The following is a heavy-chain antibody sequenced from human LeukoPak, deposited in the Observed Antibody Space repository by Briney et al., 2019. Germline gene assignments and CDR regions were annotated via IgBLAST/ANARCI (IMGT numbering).Heavy chain of an antibody. CDR1: GYTFGTHW. Sequence: ASVKVSRKPSGYTFGTHWMHWVRQAPGQGLEWMAIINPSGDFRSYAQKFQGRVTMTRDTSISTAYMDLSRLRSDDTAVYYCARVKDYYGSGSYYFHHWGQGTLVTVSS. V-gene: IGHV1-46*01. CDR3: ARVKDYYGSGSYYFHH. D-gene: IGHD3-10*01. J-gene: IGHJ1*01. CDR2: INPSGDFR.